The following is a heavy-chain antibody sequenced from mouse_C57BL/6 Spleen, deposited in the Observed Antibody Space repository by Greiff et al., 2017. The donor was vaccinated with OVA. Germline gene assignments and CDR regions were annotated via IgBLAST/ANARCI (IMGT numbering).Heavy chain of an antibody. CDR3: ARYPPANWDEMDY. Sequence: VQLQQPGAELVKPGASVKLSCKASGYTFTSYWMQWVQQRPGQGLEWIGEIDPSDSYTNYNQKFKGKATLTVDTSSSTAYMQLSSLTSEDSAVYYCARYPPANWDEMDYWGQGTSVTVSS. CDR1: GYTFTSYW. J-gene: IGHJ4*01. V-gene: IGHV1-50*01. D-gene: IGHD4-1*01. CDR2: IDPSDSYT.